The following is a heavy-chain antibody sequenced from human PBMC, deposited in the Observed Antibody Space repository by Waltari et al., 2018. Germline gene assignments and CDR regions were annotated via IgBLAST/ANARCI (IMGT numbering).Heavy chain of an antibody. Sequence: EVHLVQSGGGLVQPGRSLRLSCTSSGFTFDDYAMTWYRQAPGKGVGWVGFIRTKLYGAPTEDAASVEGRFTISRDDSKGIAYLHLNGLKTEDTGVYYCARVLESSGFNFDSWGQGTLVTVSS. CDR1: GFTFDDYA. CDR3: ARVLESSGFNFDS. V-gene: IGHV3-49*03. J-gene: IGHJ4*02. CDR2: IRTKLYGAPT. D-gene: IGHD6-19*01.